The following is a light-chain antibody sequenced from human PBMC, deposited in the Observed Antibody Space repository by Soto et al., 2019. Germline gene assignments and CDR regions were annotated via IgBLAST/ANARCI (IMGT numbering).Light chain of an antibody. Sequence: QSVLTQPPSVSGAPGQRVTISCTGGSSNIGAGYDVHWYQQLPGTAPKLLIYGKSNRPIGVSDRFSGSKSGPSASLAITGLQAEAEAFYYCQSYYSSLSGVVFGGGTKLTVL. J-gene: IGLJ2*01. CDR1: SSNIGAGYD. V-gene: IGLV1-40*01. CDR3: QSYYSSLSGVV. CDR2: GKS.